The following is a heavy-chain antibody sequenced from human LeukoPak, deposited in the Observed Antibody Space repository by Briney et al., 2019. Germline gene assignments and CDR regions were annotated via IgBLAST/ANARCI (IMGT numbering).Heavy chain of an antibody. CDR2: IYYGGST. J-gene: IGHJ4*02. D-gene: IGHD6-13*01. Sequence: SETLSLTCTVSGGSISSSSYYWGWIRQPPGTGLEWIGSIYYGGSTYYNPSLKSRVTISVDTSKNQFSLKLSSVTAADTAVYYCARQSAAAGTSVDYWGQGTLVTVSS. CDR3: ARQSAAAGTSVDY. CDR1: GGSISSSSYY. V-gene: IGHV4-39*01.